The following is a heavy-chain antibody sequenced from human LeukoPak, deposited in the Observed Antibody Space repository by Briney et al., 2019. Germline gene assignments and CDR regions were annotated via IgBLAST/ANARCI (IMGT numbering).Heavy chain of an antibody. Sequence: PGGSLRLSCAASGFTFDDYGMSWVRQAPGKGLKGVSGINWNGGSTGYADSVKGRFTISRNNAKHSLYLQMNSLRAEDTALYYCARISLTTGSYYYYYMDVWGKGTTVTVSS. CDR1: GFTFDDYG. CDR2: INWNGGST. V-gene: IGHV3-20*04. D-gene: IGHD4-17*01. CDR3: ARISLTTGSYYYYYMDV. J-gene: IGHJ6*03.